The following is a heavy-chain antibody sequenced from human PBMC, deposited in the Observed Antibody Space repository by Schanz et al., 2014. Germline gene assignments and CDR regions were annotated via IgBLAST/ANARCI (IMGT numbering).Heavy chain of an antibody. CDR3: ARAKRFGDMDV. CDR2: ITAYNGDT. J-gene: IGHJ6*02. Sequence: QVQLVQSGAEVKKPGASVKVSCKASGYTFTSHGISWARQAPGQGLEWMGWITAYNGDTNYALKLQGRVTLTTDTSTSTAYMELRNLRSDDTAVYYCARAKRFGDMDVWGQGTTVTVSS. CDR1: GYTFTSHG. D-gene: IGHD3-10*01. V-gene: IGHV1-18*01.